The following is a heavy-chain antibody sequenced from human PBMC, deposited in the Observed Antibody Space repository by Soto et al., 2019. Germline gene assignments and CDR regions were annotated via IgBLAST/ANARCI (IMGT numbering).Heavy chain of an antibody. CDR1: GFTFSSYW. CDR3: ARARSPPSAGILTGYFRYYYYGMDV. CDR2: INSDGSST. V-gene: IGHV3-74*01. Sequence: PGGSLRLSCAASGFTFSSYWMHWVRQAPGKGLVWVSRINSDGSSTSYADSVKGRFTISRDNAKNTLYLQMSSLRAEDTAVYYCARARSPPSAGILTGYFRYYYYGMDVWGQGTTVTVSS. D-gene: IGHD3-9*01. J-gene: IGHJ6*02.